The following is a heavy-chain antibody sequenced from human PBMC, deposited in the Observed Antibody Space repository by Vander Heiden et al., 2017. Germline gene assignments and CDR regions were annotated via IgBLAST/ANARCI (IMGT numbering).Heavy chain of an antibody. Sequence: QVQLVQSGAAVKKPGASVKVSCKASGSTLTSYYMQWVRQAPGQGLEWMGTINPSGGTTRYAQKFQGRVTMTRDTSTSTVYMDLSSLRSDDTAVYYCARDTVLSGHLTFDFWGQGTLVTVSS. CDR1: GSTLTSYY. CDR2: INPSGGTT. J-gene: IGHJ4*02. V-gene: IGHV1-46*01. D-gene: IGHD4-4*01. CDR3: ARDTVLSGHLTFDF.